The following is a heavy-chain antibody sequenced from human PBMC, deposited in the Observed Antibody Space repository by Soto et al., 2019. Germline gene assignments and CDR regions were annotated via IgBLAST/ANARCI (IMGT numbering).Heavy chain of an antibody. J-gene: IGHJ6*03. D-gene: IGHD6-6*01. CDR1: GFTFGSYA. Sequence: VELVESGGGLVQPGGSLRLSCAASGFTFGSYAMTWVRQAPGKGLEWVSGISGGGSSRYYSDSVEARFTISRDNPKNLLYLQMNTLRAEDTAVYLCARVRFPSAPRRPLDYYFMDVWGNGTTITVSS. V-gene: IGHV3-23*04. CDR3: ARVRFPSAPRRPLDYYFMDV. CDR2: ISGGGSSR.